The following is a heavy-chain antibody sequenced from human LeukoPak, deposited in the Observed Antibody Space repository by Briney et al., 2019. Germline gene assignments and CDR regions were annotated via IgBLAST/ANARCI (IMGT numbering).Heavy chain of an antibody. D-gene: IGHD2-15*01. Sequence: GGSLRLSCAASGSTFSSYWMHWIRQTPGKGLVWVSRIDSDGSNTRYADSVKGRFTISRDNAKNTLYLQMNSLRVEDTAVYYCARESGGGGQGFDYWGQGTLVTVSS. V-gene: IGHV3-74*01. CDR1: GSTFSSYW. CDR2: IDSDGSNT. CDR3: ARESGGGGQGFDY. J-gene: IGHJ4*02.